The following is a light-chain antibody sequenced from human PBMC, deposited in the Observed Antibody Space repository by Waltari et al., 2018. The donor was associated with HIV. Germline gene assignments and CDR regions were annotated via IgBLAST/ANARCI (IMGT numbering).Light chain of an antibody. V-gene: IGLV1-44*01. J-gene: IGLJ1*01. CDR2: RTD. CDR1: SSNIGINP. CDR3: GTWDDRLSVYV. Sequence: QSVLTQPPSASGTPGQRVIISCSGRSSNIGINPVAWNQQLPGTAPKVVIYRTDQRPSGVPDRFSGSKSGTSASLVISGLQSEDEADYYCGTWDDRLSVYVFGTGTTVTVL.